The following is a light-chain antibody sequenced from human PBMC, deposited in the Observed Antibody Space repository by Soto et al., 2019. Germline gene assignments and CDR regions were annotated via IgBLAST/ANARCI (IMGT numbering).Light chain of an antibody. J-gene: IGKJ1*01. CDR1: QSVSSS. Sequence: EVVLTRSPATLSVSPVEIATLSFMASQSVSSSLAWYQQKPGQAPRLLIYGASTRAPGIPDRFSGSGSGTDFTLTISRLEPEDFAVYYCQHYGSSPSTFGRGTKVDIK. V-gene: IGKV3-20*01. CDR3: QHYGSSPST. CDR2: GAS.